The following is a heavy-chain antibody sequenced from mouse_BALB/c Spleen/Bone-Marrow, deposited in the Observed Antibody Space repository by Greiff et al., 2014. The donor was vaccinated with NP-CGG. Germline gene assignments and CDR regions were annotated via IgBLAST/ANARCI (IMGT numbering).Heavy chain of an antibody. V-gene: IGHV1S29*02. CDR1: GYTFTDYN. CDR3: ARSEGYDYDWFAY. J-gene: IGHJ3*01. Sequence: VQLKESGPELVKPGASVKISCKASGYTFTDYNMHWVKQSHGKSLEWIGYIYPYNGGTGYNQKFKSKATLTVDNSSSTAYMELRSPTSEDSAVYYCARSEGYDYDWFAYWGQGTLVTVSA. CDR2: IYPYNGGT. D-gene: IGHD2-4*01.